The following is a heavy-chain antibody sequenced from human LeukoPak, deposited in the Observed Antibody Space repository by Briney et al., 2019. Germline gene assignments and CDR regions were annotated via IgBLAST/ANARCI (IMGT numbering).Heavy chain of an antibody. J-gene: IGHJ4*02. V-gene: IGHV3-48*03. CDR2: ISSSGSTI. CDR3: ARESQRAYDSSGYYPR. CDR1: GFTFSSYE. Sequence: GGSLRLSCAASGFTFSSYEMNWVRQAPGKGLEWVSYISSSGSTIYYADSVKGRFTISRDNSKNTLYLQMNSLRAEDTAVYYCARESQRAYDSSGYYPRWGQGTLVTVSS. D-gene: IGHD3-22*01.